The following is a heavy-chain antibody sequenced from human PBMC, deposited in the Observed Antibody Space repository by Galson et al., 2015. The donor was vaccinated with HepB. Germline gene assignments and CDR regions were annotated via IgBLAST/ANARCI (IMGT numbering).Heavy chain of an antibody. J-gene: IGHJ4*02. Sequence: SLRLSCAAPGFTFGSHWIHWVRQAPGKGLEWVGNINLDGGAKYYADSVKGRFTISRDNAKTSAYLQMYSLRAEDTAVYYCGVKDPGYWGQGTLVTVSS. CDR2: INLDGGAK. V-gene: IGHV3-7*01. CDR3: GVKDPGY. D-gene: IGHD2-15*01. CDR1: GFTFGSHW.